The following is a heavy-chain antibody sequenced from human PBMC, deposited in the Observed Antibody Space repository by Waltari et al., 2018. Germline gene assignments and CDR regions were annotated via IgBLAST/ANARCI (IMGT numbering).Heavy chain of an antibody. CDR3: ARDVDY. Sequence: LMSWFRQAPGKGLEWVANMRPDGSQKYYVDSVKGRFTISRDNAKNSLYLQMNSLRVEGTAVYYCARDVDYWGQGTLVTVSS. CDR2: MRPDGSQK. CDR1: L. J-gene: IGHJ4*02. V-gene: IGHV3-7*01.